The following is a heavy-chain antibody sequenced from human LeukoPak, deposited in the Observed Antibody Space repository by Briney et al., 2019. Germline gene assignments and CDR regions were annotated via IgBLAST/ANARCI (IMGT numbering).Heavy chain of an antibody. D-gene: IGHD6-19*01. Sequence: GGSLRLSCVASGFPFSSYWMTWVRQAPGKGLEWVANIKQDGSKKSYVDSVKGRFAISRDNSKNTLYLQMNSLRAEDTAVYYCAKDRLQDSSGWYTDYFDYWGQGTLVTVSS. CDR3: AKDRLQDSSGWYTDYFDY. J-gene: IGHJ4*02. V-gene: IGHV3-7*03. CDR1: GFPFSSYW. CDR2: IKQDGSKK.